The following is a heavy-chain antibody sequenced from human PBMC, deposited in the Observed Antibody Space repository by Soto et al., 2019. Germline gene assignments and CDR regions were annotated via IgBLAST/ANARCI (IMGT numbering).Heavy chain of an antibody. CDR1: GFSLSTSAVG. J-gene: IGHJ4*02. CDR3: XXXXXXXXXXXXXXXXXXX. Sequence: ITLKESGPTLVKPTQTLTLTCTFSGFSLSTSAVGVGWIRQPPGKALEWLALIFWDDDKRYSPSLKSRLTITKDTSKNQVVLTMTNMDPXXXXXXXXXXXXXXXXXXXXXXXXXXXWGQGTLVIVSS. V-gene: IGHV2-5*02. CDR2: IFWDDDK.